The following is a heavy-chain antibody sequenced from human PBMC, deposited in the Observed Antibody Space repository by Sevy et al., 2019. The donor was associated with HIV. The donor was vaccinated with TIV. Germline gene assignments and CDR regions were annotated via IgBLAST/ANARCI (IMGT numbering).Heavy chain of an antibody. J-gene: IGHJ4*02. Sequence: GGSLRLSCVASGFTFSDYYMSWIRQAPGKGLEWVSYISTGSTYTNYADSVKGRFTVSRDNSENSLYLQMNSLRAEDTAVYYCTKMKDDSSGFHLDYWGQGTLVTVSS. CDR3: TKMKDDSSGFHLDY. V-gene: IGHV3-11*06. CDR1: GFTFSDYY. D-gene: IGHD3-22*01. CDR2: ISTGSTYT.